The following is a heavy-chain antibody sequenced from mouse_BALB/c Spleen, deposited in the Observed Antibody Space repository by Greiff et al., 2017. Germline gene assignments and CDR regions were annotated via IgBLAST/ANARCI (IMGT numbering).Heavy chain of an antibody. CDR1: GYTFTSYW. V-gene: IGHV1-69*02. Sequence: VQLQQPGAELVRPGASVKLSCKASGYTFTSYWINWVKQRPGQGLEWIGNIYPSDSYTNYNQKFKDKATLTVDKSSSTAYMQLSSPTSEDSAVYYCTRFPFYYGTLRGYFDVWGAGTTVTVSS. CDR3: TRFPFYYGTLRGYFDV. J-gene: IGHJ1*01. D-gene: IGHD2-1*01. CDR2: IYPSDSYT.